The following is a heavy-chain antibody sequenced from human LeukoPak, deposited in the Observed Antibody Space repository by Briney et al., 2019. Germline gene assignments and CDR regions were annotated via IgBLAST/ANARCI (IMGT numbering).Heavy chain of an antibody. CDR1: GFTFSSYS. D-gene: IGHD6-19*01. J-gene: IGHJ3*02. CDR3: ARGLLAVARSGAFDI. Sequence: GGSLRLSCAASGFTFSSYSMNWVRQAPGKGLEWVSSISSSSSYIYYADSVKGRFTIPRDNAKNSLYLQMNSLRAEDTAVYYCARGLLAVARSGAFDIWGQGTMVTVSS. V-gene: IGHV3-21*01. CDR2: ISSSSSYI.